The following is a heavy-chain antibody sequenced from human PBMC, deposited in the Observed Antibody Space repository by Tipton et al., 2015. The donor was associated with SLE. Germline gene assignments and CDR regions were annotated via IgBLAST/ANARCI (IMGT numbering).Heavy chain of an antibody. D-gene: IGHD2-2*01. CDR3: ARQRIVVVPAGWFDP. CDR2: IYYSGST. CDR1: GGSISSSSYY. V-gene: IGHV4-39*01. Sequence: LRLSCTVSGGSISSSSYYWGWIRQPPGKGLEWIGSIYYSGSTYYNPSLKSRVTISVDTSKNQFSLKLSSVTAADTAVYYCARQRIVVVPAGWFDPWGQGTLVTVSS. J-gene: IGHJ5*02.